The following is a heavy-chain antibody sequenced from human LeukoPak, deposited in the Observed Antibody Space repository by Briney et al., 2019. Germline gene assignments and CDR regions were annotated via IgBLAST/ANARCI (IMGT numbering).Heavy chain of an antibody. V-gene: IGHV3-7*01. J-gene: IGHJ4*02. CDR2: INKDGSEK. CDR3: GYSSGWLFDY. Sequence: PGGSLRLSCAASGFTFSNYWINWVRQAPGKGLEWVANINKDGSEKYYVDSVKGQFTISRDNDKNSLYLQMNSLRAEDAAVYYCGYSSGWLFDYWGQGALVTVSS. CDR1: GFTFSNYW. D-gene: IGHD6-19*01.